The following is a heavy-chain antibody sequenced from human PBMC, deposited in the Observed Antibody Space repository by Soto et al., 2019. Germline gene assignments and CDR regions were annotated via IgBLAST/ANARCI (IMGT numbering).Heavy chain of an antibody. CDR2: IYRYGST. Sequence: QVQLQESGPRLVKPSGTLSLTCAVYGGSLSSCNWWSWVRQPPGKGLEWIGEIYRYGSTSYNPSLKSRVTIAVDKSKNQISLKMTSLTAADTAVYFGSGGGRPGQIDWFDPWGQGLLVTVSS. CDR1: GGSLSSCNW. CDR3: SGGGRPGQIDWFDP. D-gene: IGHD3-10*01. J-gene: IGHJ5*02. V-gene: IGHV4-4*02.